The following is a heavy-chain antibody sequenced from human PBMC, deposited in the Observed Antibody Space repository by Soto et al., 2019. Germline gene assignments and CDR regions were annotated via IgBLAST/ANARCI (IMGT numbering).Heavy chain of an antibody. Sequence: GGSLRLSCVASGFTVSSNYMSWVRQAPRKGLEWVSVIYSGGNTYYADSVKGRFTISRDNSKNTLYLQMNSLRAEDTAVYYCARDHSWGGFDYWGQGTLVTVS. J-gene: IGHJ4*02. CDR2: IYSGGNT. D-gene: IGHD6-13*01. CDR3: ARDHSWGGFDY. CDR1: GFTVSSNY. V-gene: IGHV3-66*01.